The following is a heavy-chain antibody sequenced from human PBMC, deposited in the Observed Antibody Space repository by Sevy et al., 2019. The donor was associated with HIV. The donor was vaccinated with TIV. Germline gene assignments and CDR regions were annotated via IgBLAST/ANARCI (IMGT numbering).Heavy chain of an antibody. Sequence: SVKVSCKASGGTFSSYAISWVRQAPGQGLEWMGGIIPIFGTANYAQKFQGRVTITADESTSTAYMELSSLRSEDTAVYYCAGDYYGSGSYRYYYYYYGMDVWGQGTTVTVSS. V-gene: IGHV1-69*13. J-gene: IGHJ6*02. D-gene: IGHD3-10*01. CDR2: IIPIFGTA. CDR3: AGDYYGSGSYRYYYYYYGMDV. CDR1: GGTFSSYA.